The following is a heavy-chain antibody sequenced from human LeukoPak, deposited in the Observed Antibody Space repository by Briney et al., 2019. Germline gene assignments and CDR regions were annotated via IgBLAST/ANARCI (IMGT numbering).Heavy chain of an antibody. CDR3: AREHAHYYDSSGYLSL. J-gene: IGHJ4*02. CDR2: ISSSGSTI. D-gene: IGHD3-22*01. Sequence: GGSLRLSCAASGFTFSDYYMSWIRQAPGKGLEWVSYISSSGSTIYYADSVKGRFTISRDNAKNSLYLQLNRLRAEDTAVYYCAREHAHYYDSSGYLSLWGQGTLVTVSS. V-gene: IGHV3-11*01. CDR1: GFTFSDYY.